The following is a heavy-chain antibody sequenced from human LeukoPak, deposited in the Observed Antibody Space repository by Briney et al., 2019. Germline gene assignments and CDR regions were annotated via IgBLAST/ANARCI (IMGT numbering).Heavy chain of an antibody. CDR2: ISSSSSYI. D-gene: IGHD3-22*01. J-gene: IGHJ4*02. CDR1: GFTFSSYS. CDR3: ARAQGYYYASSGYKN. Sequence: GGSLRLSCAASGFTFSSYSMNWVCQAPGKGLEWVSSISSSSSYIYYADSVKGRFTISRDNAKNSLYLQMNSLRAEDTAVYYCARAQGYYYASSGYKNWGQGTLVTVSS. V-gene: IGHV3-21*01.